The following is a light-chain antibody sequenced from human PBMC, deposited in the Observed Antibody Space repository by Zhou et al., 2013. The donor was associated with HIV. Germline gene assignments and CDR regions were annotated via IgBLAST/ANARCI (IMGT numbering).Light chain of an antibody. V-gene: IGKV3-20*01. CDR3: QKYNSAPFA. CDR1: QNVNSNS. CDR2: GAS. J-gene: IGKJ3*01. Sequence: EIVLTQSPDILSLSPGEKATLSCRASQNVNSNSLTWYQQRSGQAPRLLIFGASSRATGVPDRFTGSGSGTDFTLTISSLHPEDVATYYCQKYNSAPFAFGPGTKVDIK.